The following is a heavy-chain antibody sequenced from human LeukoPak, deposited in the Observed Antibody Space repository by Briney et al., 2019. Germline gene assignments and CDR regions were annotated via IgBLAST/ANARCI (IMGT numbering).Heavy chain of an antibody. CDR3: ARDPSGSGWSLSD. D-gene: IGHD6-19*01. CDR2: ISGSGGNT. Sequence: GGSLRLSCTASGFTFSTYAMNWARQAPGKGLEWVSSISGSGGNTYYADSVKGRFTISRDNSRNTVYLQMDSLRAGDTAVYYCARDPSGSGWSLSDWGQGTPVTVSS. V-gene: IGHV3-23*01. J-gene: IGHJ4*02. CDR1: GFTFSTYA.